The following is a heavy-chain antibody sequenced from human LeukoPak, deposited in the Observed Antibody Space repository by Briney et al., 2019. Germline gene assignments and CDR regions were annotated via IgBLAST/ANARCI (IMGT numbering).Heavy chain of an antibody. J-gene: IGHJ6*03. CDR1: GGSTSSYY. D-gene: IGHD1-26*01. V-gene: IGHV4-4*07. CDR2: ISTSGST. Sequence: PSETLSLTCNVSGGSTSSYYWSWIRQPAGKGLEWIGRISTSGSTNYNPFLKSRVTMSLDTSNNQFSLKLSSVTAADTAVYYCATDTRTRLKSGTYYFFYYYMDVWGKGTTVTISS. CDR3: ATDTRTRLKSGTYYFFYYYMDV.